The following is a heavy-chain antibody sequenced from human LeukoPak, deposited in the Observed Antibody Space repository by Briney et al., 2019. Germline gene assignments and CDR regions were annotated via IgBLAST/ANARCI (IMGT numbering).Heavy chain of an antibody. CDR1: GFTFSIYW. CDR3: TKGPYGNSIYYGMDV. D-gene: IGHD5-24*01. J-gene: IGHJ6*02. Sequence: PGGSLRLSCAASGFTFSIYWVHWVRQAPGKGLVWVSSINSDGSSTSYANSVKGRFTVSRDNSKNTLYLQMNNVRGEDTALYYCTKGPYGNSIYYGMDVWGQGTTVTVSS. V-gene: IGHV3-74*01. CDR2: INSDGSST.